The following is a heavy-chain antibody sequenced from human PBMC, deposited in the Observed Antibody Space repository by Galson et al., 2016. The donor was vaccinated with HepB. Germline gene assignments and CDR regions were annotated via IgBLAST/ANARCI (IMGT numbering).Heavy chain of an antibody. CDR3: VRVRSVGLQDAFDI. J-gene: IGHJ3*02. V-gene: IGHV3-20*01. CDR1: GFTFADFG. Sequence: SLRLSCAASGFTFADFGMSWVRQAPGKGLEWVSGINWSGEMTRYADCVKGRFTISRDNTRNSLFLQMNSLRAEDTALYHCVRVRSVGLQDAFDIWGQGTMVTVSS. D-gene: IGHD5-24*01. CDR2: INWSGEMT.